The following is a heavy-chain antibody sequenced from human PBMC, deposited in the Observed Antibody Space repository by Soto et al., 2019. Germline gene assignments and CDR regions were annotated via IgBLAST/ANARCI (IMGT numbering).Heavy chain of an antibody. J-gene: IGHJ4*02. D-gene: IGHD1-26*01. Sequence: GGSLRLSCAASGFTFSIYGMYWVRQAPGKGLEWVAVISYHGSNKYYADSVKGRFTISRDNSKNTLYLQMNSLRAEDTAVYYCAKNNSGSYPQPFDYWGQGTLVTVSS. CDR1: GFTFSIYG. CDR2: ISYHGSNK. V-gene: IGHV3-30*18. CDR3: AKNNSGSYPQPFDY.